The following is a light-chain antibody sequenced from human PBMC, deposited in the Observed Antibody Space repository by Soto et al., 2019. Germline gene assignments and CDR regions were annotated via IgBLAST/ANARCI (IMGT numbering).Light chain of an antibody. V-gene: IGKV3D-15*01. CDR2: GTS. Sequence: EIVLTQSPGTLSLAPGEGATLSCRASQSVKSSFLAWYQQKPGQAPRLLIFGTSNRATGIPDRFSAGESGTEFTLTISSLQSEDFAVYYCQQYNNWPPLTFGGGTKVDIK. J-gene: IGKJ4*01. CDR1: QSVKSSF. CDR3: QQYNNWPPLT.